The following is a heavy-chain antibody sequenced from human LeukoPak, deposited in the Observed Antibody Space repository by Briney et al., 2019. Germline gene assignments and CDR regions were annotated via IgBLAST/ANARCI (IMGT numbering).Heavy chain of an antibody. CDR2: IRSTANGYAT. J-gene: IGHJ4*02. CDR3: ARDTHYDYSNLGVFDY. Sequence: GGSLRLSCAASGFTFSGSALHWVRQASGKGLEWVGRIRSTANGYATAYAASVKGRFTISRDDSKNTAYLQMDSLKTEDTAVYYCARDTHYDYSNLGVFDYWGQGTLVTVSS. CDR1: GFTFSGSA. V-gene: IGHV3-73*01. D-gene: IGHD4-11*01.